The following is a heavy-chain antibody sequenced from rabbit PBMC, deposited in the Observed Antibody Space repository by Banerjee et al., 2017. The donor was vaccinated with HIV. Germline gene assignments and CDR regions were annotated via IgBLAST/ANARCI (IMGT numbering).Heavy chain of an antibody. CDR3: VRDQAGDADYGPYYLNL. CDR2: INAGSSGNT. Sequence: RQALGKGLEWIACINAGSSGNTYYANWAKGRSTFSKTSSTTVTLQMTSLTAADTATYFCVRDQAGDADYGPYYLNLWGQGTLVTVS. J-gene: IGHJ4*01. V-gene: IGHV1S40*01. D-gene: IGHD2-1*01.